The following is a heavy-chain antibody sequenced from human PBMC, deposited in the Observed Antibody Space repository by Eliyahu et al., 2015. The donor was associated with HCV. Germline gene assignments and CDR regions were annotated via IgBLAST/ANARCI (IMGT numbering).Heavy chain of an antibody. J-gene: IGHJ3*02. CDR2: ISXXHSGST. CDR1: GGSFXDYY. CDR3: ARVRGITLRVARTVGFRVSDI. D-gene: IGHD4-23*01. Sequence: QVQLQQWGAGLLKPSETLSLTCVVYGGSFXDYYWPWIRQPPGKGLEWIGEISXXHSGSTNYNPSLKSRVTISVDTSKNQLSLRLSSVTAADTAVYYCARVRGITLRVARTVGFRVSDIWGQGTMVAVS. V-gene: IGHV4-34*02.